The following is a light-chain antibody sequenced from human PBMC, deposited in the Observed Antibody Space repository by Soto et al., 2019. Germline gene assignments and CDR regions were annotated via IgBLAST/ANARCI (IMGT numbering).Light chain of an antibody. CDR3: TSYAGSNIPVL. V-gene: IGLV2-8*01. Sequence: QSALTQPPSASGSPGQSVTISCTGTSSDVGGYNFVSWYQQHPGNPPKLMIYEVTERPSGVPDRFSGSKSGNTASLTVSGLQGEDEADYYCTSYAGSNIPVLFGGGTKLTVL. CDR1: SSDVGGYNF. J-gene: IGLJ2*01. CDR2: EVT.